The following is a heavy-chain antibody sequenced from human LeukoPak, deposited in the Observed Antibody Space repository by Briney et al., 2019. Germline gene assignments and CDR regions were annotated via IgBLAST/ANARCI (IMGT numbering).Heavy chain of an antibody. CDR3: AREKPELDY. J-gene: IGHJ4*02. V-gene: IGHV3-48*03. Sequence: GGSLRLSCAASGFTFSSYEMNWVRQAPGKGLEWVSYISSSGSTIYYADSVKGRFTISRDNAKNSLYLQMKGLRVEDTAVYYCAREKPELDYWGQGTLVTVSS. CDR1: GFTFSSYE. CDR2: ISSSGSTI.